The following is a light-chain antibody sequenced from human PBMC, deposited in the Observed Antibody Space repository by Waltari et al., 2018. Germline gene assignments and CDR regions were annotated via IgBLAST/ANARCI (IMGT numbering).Light chain of an antibody. CDR3: AAWDDSLNGMV. Sequence: QPVVTQPPSASRTPGQRVTISCSGSSPNNVSKTVNWYQQLPGPAPKLLIYSNNQRPSGDADRFSDSKSGTSASLAISGLQSEDEADYYCAAWDDSLNGMVFGGGTKLTVL. J-gene: IGLJ2*01. CDR2: SNN. CDR1: SPNNVSKT. V-gene: IGLV1-44*01.